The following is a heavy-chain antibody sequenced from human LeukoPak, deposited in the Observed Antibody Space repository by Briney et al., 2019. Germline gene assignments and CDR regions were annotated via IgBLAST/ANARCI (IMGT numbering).Heavy chain of an antibody. J-gene: IGHJ4*02. Sequence: PSETLSLTCTVSGGSISSYYWSWIRQPPGKGLEWIGYIYYSGTTNSNPSLKSRVTVSVDTSKNQFSLKLSSVTAADTAVYYCARHMAATWYYFDYWGQGTLVTVSS. CDR3: ARHMAATWYYFDY. CDR2: IYYSGTT. D-gene: IGHD2-8*02. V-gene: IGHV4-59*08. CDR1: GGSISSYY.